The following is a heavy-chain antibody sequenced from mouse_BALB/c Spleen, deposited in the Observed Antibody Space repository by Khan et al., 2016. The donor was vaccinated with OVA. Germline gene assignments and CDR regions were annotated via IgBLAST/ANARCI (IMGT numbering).Heavy chain of an antibody. J-gene: IGHJ2*03. V-gene: IGHV5-6*01. CDR3: TSSPGYYGSNYFDQ. CDR1: EFTFSDYG. Sequence: EVELVESGGDLVKPGGSLKISCAASEFTFSDYGLSWVRQTPEKRLEWVATISSDGSFTSYPDGVKGRFAISRDSAKNTLYLQMSRLSSGDPAPYYCTSSPGYYGSNYFDQWGQGTRLTVSS. CDR2: ISSDGSFT. D-gene: IGHD1-1*01.